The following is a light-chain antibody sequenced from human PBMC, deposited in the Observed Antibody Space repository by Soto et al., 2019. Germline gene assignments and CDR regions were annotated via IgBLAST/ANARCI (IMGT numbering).Light chain of an antibody. CDR2: AVS. Sequence: QSALTQPRSVSGSPGQSVTISCTGTSSDVGGYNYVSWYQQHPGKAPKLTIYAVSERPSGVPDRFSGSKSRNTASLTISGLQAEDEADYYCCSYAGNYTDVFGTGTKVTVL. V-gene: IGLV2-11*01. CDR3: CSYAGNYTDV. CDR1: SSDVGGYNY. J-gene: IGLJ1*01.